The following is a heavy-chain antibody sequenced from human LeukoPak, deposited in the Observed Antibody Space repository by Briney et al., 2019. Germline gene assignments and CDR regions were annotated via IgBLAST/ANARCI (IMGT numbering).Heavy chain of an antibody. J-gene: IGHJ4*02. Sequence: SETLSLTCTVSGGSISSSSYYWGWIRQPPGKGLEWIGSIYYSGSTYYNPSLKSRVTISVDTSKNQFSLKLSSVTAADTAVYYCATEDKITMVRGVTFGVDYWGQGTLVTVSS. CDR1: GGSISSSSYY. V-gene: IGHV4-39*07. CDR2: IYYSGST. CDR3: ATEDKITMVRGVTFGVDY. D-gene: IGHD3-10*01.